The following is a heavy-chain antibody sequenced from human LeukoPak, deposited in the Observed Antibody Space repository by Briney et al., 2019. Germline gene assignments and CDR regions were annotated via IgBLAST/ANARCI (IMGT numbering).Heavy chain of an antibody. CDR1: GGSIRNYY. CDR2: TSDNGHT. V-gene: IGHV4-59*01. Sequence: SETLSLTCTVSGGSIRNYYWNWIRQPPGKELEWIGYTSDNGHTDYKPSLKSRVTISVDTSKKQFSLKLTSATAADTAMYYCARWHSHGRYFDYWGQGALVTVSS. CDR3: ARWHSHGRYFDY. J-gene: IGHJ4*02. D-gene: IGHD5-18*01.